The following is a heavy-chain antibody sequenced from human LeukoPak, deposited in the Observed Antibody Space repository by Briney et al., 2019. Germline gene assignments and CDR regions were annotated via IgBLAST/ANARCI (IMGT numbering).Heavy chain of an antibody. J-gene: IGHJ6*02. CDR1: GYTFTSYG. Sequence: ATVKVSCTASGYTFTSYGIGWVRQAPGQGLEWMGWISAYNGNTNYAQKLQGRITMTTDTSTSTAYMELRSLRSDDTAVYYCARPTVTTVYYYYGMDVWGQGTTVTVSS. CDR3: ARPTVTTVYYYYGMDV. CDR2: ISAYNGNT. V-gene: IGHV1-18*01. D-gene: IGHD4-17*01.